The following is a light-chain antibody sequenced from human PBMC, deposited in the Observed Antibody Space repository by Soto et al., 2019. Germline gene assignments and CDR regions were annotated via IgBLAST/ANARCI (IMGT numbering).Light chain of an antibody. V-gene: IGKV1-5*03. CDR2: KAS. CDR3: QQYSGYSLFT. Sequence: DIQMTQSPSTLSGSVGDRVTINCRASQTISSWLAWYQQKPGKAPKLLIYKASTLKSGVPSRFSGSGSGTEFTLTIGGLQPDDFATYYCQQYSGYSLFTFGPGTKVDIK. J-gene: IGKJ3*01. CDR1: QTISSW.